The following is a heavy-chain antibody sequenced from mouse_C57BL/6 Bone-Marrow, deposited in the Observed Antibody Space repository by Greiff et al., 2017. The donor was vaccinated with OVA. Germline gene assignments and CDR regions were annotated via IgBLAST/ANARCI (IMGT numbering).Heavy chain of an antibody. Sequence: QVQLQQSGAELAKPGASVKLSCKASGYTFTSYWMHWVKQRPGQGLEWIGYINPSSGYTKYNQKFKDKATLTADKSSSTAYMQLSSLTYEDSAVYDCARSNYDHYYAMDYWGQGTSVTVAS. CDR2: INPSSGYT. J-gene: IGHJ4*01. CDR1: GYTFTSYW. D-gene: IGHD2-4*01. V-gene: IGHV1-7*01. CDR3: ARSNYDHYYAMDY.